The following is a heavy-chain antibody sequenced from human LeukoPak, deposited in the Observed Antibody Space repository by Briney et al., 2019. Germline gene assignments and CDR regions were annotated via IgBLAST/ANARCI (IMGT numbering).Heavy chain of an antibody. J-gene: IGHJ6*03. CDR3: ARRGWNEDFYYYMDV. Sequence: GESLKISCKGSGYSFISYWIGWVRQMPGKGLEGMGIIYPGDSDTRYSPSFQGQVTFSVDKSISTAYLEWNSLKASDTAMYYCARRGWNEDFYYYMDVWGKGTTVTVSS. CDR2: IYPGDSDT. CDR1: GYSFISYW. V-gene: IGHV5-51*01. D-gene: IGHD1-1*01.